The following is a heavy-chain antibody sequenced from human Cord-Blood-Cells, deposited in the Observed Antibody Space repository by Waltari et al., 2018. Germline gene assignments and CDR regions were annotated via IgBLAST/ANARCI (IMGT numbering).Heavy chain of an antibody. CDR3: ARHQSAWVTLFDY. CDR2: IYYSGST. V-gene: IGHV4-39*01. Sequence: QLQLQESGPGLVKPSETLSLTCPVSGGSISSSSYYWGWIRQPPGKGLEWIGSIYYSGSTYYNPSLKSRVTISVDTSKNQFSLKLSSVTAADTAVYYCARHQSAWVTLFDYWGQGTLVTVSS. J-gene: IGHJ4*02. CDR1: GGSISSSSYY. D-gene: IGHD7-27*01.